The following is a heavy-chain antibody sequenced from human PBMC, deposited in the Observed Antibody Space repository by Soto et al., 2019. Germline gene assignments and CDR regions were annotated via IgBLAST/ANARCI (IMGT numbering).Heavy chain of an antibody. CDR3: ARRFPLSDNWDFDY. CDR2: IYYSGRT. D-gene: IGHD1-1*01. J-gene: IGHJ4*02. CDR1: GGSISSTTYY. V-gene: IGHV4-39*01. Sequence: QLQLQESGPGLVKPSETLSLTCTVSGGSISSTTYYWGWIRQPPGKGLEWIGTIYYSGRTYYNPSLKSRVTISVDTSKDQFSLKLSSVTAADTAVYYCARRFPLSDNWDFDYWGQGTLVTVSS.